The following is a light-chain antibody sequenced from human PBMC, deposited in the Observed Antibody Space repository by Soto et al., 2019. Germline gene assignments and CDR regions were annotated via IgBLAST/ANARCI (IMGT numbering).Light chain of an antibody. CDR3: AAWDGSLSGPV. Sequence: QLVLTQPPSASGTPGQRVTISCSGSSSNIGSNYVYWYQQVPGTAPKLLIYKNNQRPSGVPDRFSGSKSGTSASLAISGLRSEDEADYYCAAWDGSLSGPVFGGGTKLTVL. CDR1: SSNIGSNY. J-gene: IGLJ3*02. CDR2: KNN. V-gene: IGLV1-47*01.